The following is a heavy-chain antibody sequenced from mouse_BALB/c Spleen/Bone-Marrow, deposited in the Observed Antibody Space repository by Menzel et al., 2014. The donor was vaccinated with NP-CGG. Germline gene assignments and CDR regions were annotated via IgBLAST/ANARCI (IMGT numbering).Heavy chain of an antibody. V-gene: IGHV1-37*01. CDR1: GYSFTGYF. J-gene: IGHJ3*01. CDR3: GSGPAWFAY. Sequence: VQLKESGPELVKPGASVKISCKASGYSFTGYFMNWVKRSHGKSLEWIGRINPYNGDTYYNQKFKGKATLTVDKSSSTAHMELLSLTSEDSAVYYCGSGPAWFAYWGQGTLVTVSA. CDR2: INPYNGDT.